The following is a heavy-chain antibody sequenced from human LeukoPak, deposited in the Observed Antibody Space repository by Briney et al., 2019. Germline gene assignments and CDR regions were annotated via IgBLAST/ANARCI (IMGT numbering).Heavy chain of an antibody. J-gene: IGHJ4*02. Sequence: GGSLRLSCVVSGFTFSGYGLSWVRQTPGKGLEWVSATSYSGDGTYYADSVKGRFTISRDNSKNTLYLQVNSLRAEDTAVYYCAKGGKWDVTPFDYWGQGTLVTVSS. CDR1: GFTFSGYG. CDR3: AKGGKWDVTPFDY. V-gene: IGHV3-23*01. CDR2: TSYSGDGT. D-gene: IGHD1-26*01.